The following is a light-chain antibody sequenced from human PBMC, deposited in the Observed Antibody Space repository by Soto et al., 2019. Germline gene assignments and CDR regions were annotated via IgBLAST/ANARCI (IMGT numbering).Light chain of an antibody. J-gene: IGKJ1*01. V-gene: IGKV1-5*01. CDR3: QQYNSYPRT. CDR2: DAS. CDR1: QSISSG. Sequence: DIQMTQSPSTLSASVGDRVTITCRASQSISSGLAWYQQKPGKAPKLLIYDASSLESGVPSRFSGSGSGTDSPLTISSLQPDDFATYYCQQYNSYPRTFGQGTKVEIK.